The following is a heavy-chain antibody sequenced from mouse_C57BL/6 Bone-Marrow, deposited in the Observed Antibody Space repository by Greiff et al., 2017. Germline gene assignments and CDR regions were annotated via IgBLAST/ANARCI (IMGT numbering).Heavy chain of an antibody. J-gene: IGHJ4*01. D-gene: IGHD2-5*01. CDR2: IRSKSNNYAT. CDR1: GFSFNPYA. CDR3: VSPYSNYDAMDY. V-gene: IGHV10-1*01. Sequence: EVQVVESGGGLVQPKGSLKLSCAASGFSFNPYAMNWVRQAPGKGLEWVARIRSKSNNYATYYADSVQDSFTISRDDSESMLYLQMNNLKTEDTAMYYCVSPYSNYDAMDYWGQGTSVTVSS.